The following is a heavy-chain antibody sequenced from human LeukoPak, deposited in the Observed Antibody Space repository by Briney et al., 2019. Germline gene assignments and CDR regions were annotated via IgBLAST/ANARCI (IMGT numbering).Heavy chain of an antibody. J-gene: IGHJ3*02. V-gene: IGHV1-46*01. CDR1: GYTFTSYY. CDR2: INPSGGST. D-gene: IGHD3-22*01. Sequence: GASVKVSCKASGYTFTSYYMHWVRQAPGQGLEWMGIINPSGGSTSYAQKFQGRVTMTRDTSTSTVYMELSSLRSEDTAVYYCAIPLHITMIVDRNSPFHIWGQGTMVTVSS. CDR3: AIPLHITMIVDRNSPFHI.